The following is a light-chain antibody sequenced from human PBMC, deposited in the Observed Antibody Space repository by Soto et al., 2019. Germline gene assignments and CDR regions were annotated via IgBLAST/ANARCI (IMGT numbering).Light chain of an antibody. Sequence: QSALTQPASVSGSPGQSITISCTGTSSDVGSYNFVSWYQQHPGKAPKFIIYEVSKRPSGVSNRFSGSKSGSTASLTISGLQAEDEDDYYCCSYADSSSMVFGGGTKLTVL. J-gene: IGLJ2*01. CDR1: SSDVGSYNF. V-gene: IGLV2-23*02. CDR3: CSYADSSSMV. CDR2: EVS.